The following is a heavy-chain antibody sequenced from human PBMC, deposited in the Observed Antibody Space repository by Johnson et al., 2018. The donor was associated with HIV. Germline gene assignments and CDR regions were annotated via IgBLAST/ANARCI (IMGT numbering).Heavy chain of an antibody. CDR2: INSDGSST. CDR3: AREPGYSSGPDAFDL. J-gene: IGHJ3*01. Sequence: VQLVESGGGVVQPGGSLRLSCAASGFTFSSYWMHWVRQAPGKGLVWVSRINSDGSSTSYADSVKGRITISRDNAKNTLYLQMNSPRAEDTAVYYCAREPGYSSGPDAFDLWGQGTMVTVSS. V-gene: IGHV3-74*01. D-gene: IGHD6-19*01. CDR1: GFTFSSYW.